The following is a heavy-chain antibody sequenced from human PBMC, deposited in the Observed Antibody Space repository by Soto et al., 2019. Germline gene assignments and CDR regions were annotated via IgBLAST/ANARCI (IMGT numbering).Heavy chain of an antibody. CDR1: GFTFSSYG. Sequence: GGSLRLSCAASGFTFSSYGMHWVRQAPGKGLEWVAVIWYDGSNKYYADSVKGRFTISRDNSKNTLYLQMNSLRAEDTAVYYCARDNRIVATFSKYYYYYYGMDVWGQGTTVTVSS. CDR3: ARDNRIVATFSKYYYYYYGMDV. CDR2: IWYDGSNK. V-gene: IGHV3-33*01. J-gene: IGHJ6*02. D-gene: IGHD5-12*01.